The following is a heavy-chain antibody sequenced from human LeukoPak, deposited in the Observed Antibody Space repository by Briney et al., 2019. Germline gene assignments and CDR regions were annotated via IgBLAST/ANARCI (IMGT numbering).Heavy chain of an antibody. CDR1: GFTFSNAW. Sequence: GGSLRLSCAASGFTFSNAWVSWVRQAPGKGLEWVGRIKSKTDGGTTDYAAPVKGRFTISRDDSKNTLYLQMNSLKTEDTAVYYCTTDDYYYGMDVWGQGSTVTVSS. V-gene: IGHV3-15*01. CDR3: TTDDYYYGMDV. CDR2: IKSKTDGGTT. J-gene: IGHJ6*02.